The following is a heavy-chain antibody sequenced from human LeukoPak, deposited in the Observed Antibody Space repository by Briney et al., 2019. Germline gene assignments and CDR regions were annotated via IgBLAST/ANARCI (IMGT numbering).Heavy chain of an antibody. D-gene: IGHD5-12*01. V-gene: IGHV4-59*01. CDR2: IYYSGST. Sequence: NPSETLSLTCTVSGVSISSYYWSWIRQPPGKGLEWVGYIYYSGSTNYNPSLKSRVTISVDTSKNQFSLKLSSVTAADTAVYYCARNGGGDIVATVYYFDYWGQGTLVTVSS. J-gene: IGHJ4*02. CDR1: GVSISSYY. CDR3: ARNGGGDIVATVYYFDY.